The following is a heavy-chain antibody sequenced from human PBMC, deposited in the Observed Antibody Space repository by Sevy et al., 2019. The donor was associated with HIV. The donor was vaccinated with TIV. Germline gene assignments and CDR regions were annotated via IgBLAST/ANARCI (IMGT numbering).Heavy chain of an antibody. D-gene: IGHD1-1*01. Sequence: GGSLRLSCAASGFTFNRYSMHWVRQAPAKGLEWVATVSFDATNKNYPDSVKGRFTISRDNFQNLLFLQMDSLRPEDTAVYYCALERLSSDVTEYFQNWGQGTLVTVSS. CDR3: ALERLSSDVTEYFQN. CDR1: GFTFNRYS. J-gene: IGHJ1*01. V-gene: IGHV3-30-3*01. CDR2: VSFDATNK.